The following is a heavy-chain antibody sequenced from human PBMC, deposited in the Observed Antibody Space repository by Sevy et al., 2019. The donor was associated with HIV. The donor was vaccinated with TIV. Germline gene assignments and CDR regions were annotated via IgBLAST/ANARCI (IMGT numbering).Heavy chain of an antibody. CDR2: IYYNGHT. Sequence: SETLSLTCSVSGGTIVSSGHYWGWIRQTPGKGLEWIGSIYYNGHTYYNPSLKSRLTISIDTSKNQFSLNLGSVTAADTAVYYCARLRWDLVVVPGATPGCYFDSWGQGTLVTVSS. CDR1: GGTIVSSGHY. CDR3: ARLRWDLVVVPGATPGCYFDS. D-gene: IGHD2-2*02. J-gene: IGHJ4*02. V-gene: IGHV4-39*01.